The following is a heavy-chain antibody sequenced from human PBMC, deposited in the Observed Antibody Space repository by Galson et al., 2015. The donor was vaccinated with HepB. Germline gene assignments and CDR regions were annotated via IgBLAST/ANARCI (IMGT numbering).Heavy chain of an antibody. Sequence: SVKVSCKASGYTFTGYYMHWVRQAPGQGLEWMGWINPNSGGTNYAQKFQGRVTMTRDTSISTAYMELSRLRSDDTAVYYCARGRGYCSSTSCRNWFDPWGQGTLVTVSS. CDR1: GYTFTGYY. D-gene: IGHD2-2*01. J-gene: IGHJ5*02. CDR3: ARGRGYCSSTSCRNWFDP. CDR2: INPNSGGT. V-gene: IGHV1-2*02.